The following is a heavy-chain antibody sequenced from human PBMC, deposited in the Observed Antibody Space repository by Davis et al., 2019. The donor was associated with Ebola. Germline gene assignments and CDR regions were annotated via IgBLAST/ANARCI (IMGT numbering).Heavy chain of an antibody. V-gene: IGHV4-34*01. CDR3: ARDRVVVVAARYSYYYYGMDV. Sequence: SETLSLTCAVYGGSFSGYYWSWIRQPPGKGLEWIGEINHSGSTNYNPSLKSRVTITVDTSKNQFSLKLSSVTAADTAVYYCARDRVVVVAARYSYYYYGMDVWGQGTTVTVSS. J-gene: IGHJ6*02. CDR2: INHSGST. CDR1: GGSFSGYY. D-gene: IGHD2-15*01.